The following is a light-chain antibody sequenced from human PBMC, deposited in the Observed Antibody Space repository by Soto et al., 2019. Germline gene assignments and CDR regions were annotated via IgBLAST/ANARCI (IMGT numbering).Light chain of an antibody. CDR3: QQYNSYSWT. J-gene: IGKJ1*01. Sequence: DIQMTQFPSTLSASVGDRVTITCRASQSLNNWLAWYQQKPGNAPKLLIYKASNLECGVPSRFSGSGSGTEFTLTISSLQPDDLATYYCQQYNSYSWTFGQGTKVEIK. CDR2: KAS. V-gene: IGKV1-5*03. CDR1: QSLNNW.